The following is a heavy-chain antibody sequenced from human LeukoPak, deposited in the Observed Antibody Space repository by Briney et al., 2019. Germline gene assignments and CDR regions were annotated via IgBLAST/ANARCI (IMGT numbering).Heavy chain of an antibody. CDR2: INESGST. Sequence: SETLSLTCAVYGGPFSGYYWSWIRQPPGKGLEWIGEINESGSTNYNPSLKSRVTISADTSKNQFSLRLSSVTAADTAVYYCARVCGGRIVVVVAAPPRPNNWSDPWGQGTLVTVSS. CDR3: ARVCGGRIVVVVAAPPRPNNWSDP. CDR1: GGPFSGYY. D-gene: IGHD2-15*01. V-gene: IGHV4-34*01. J-gene: IGHJ5*02.